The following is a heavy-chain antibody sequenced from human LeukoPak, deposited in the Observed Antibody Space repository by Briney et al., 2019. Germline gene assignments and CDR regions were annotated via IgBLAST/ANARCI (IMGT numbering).Heavy chain of an antibody. Sequence: QPGGSLRLSCAASGFTFSSYWMSWVRQAPGKGLEWVANIKQDGSEKYYVDSVKGRFTISRDNAKNSLYLQMNSLRAEDTAVYYCARRYSSGWYGYFDYWGQGTLVTASS. V-gene: IGHV3-7*04. CDR2: IKQDGSEK. D-gene: IGHD6-19*01. CDR3: ARRYSSGWYGYFDY. J-gene: IGHJ4*02. CDR1: GFTFSSYW.